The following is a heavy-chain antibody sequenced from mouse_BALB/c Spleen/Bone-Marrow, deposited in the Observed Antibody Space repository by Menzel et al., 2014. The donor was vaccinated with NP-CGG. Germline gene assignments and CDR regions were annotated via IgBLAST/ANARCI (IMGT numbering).Heavy chain of an antibody. Sequence: QVQLQQSGPGLVQPSQSLSITCTVSGFSLTNYGEHWVRQSPGKGLEWLGVIWSGGSTDYNAALISRLTISKDNSKSQVFFKMNSLQANDTAIYYCAKKPTIGTIGYWGQGTTLTVSS. CDR3: AKKPTIGTIGY. J-gene: IGHJ2*01. CDR2: IWSGGST. CDR1: GFSLTNYG. D-gene: IGHD2-14*01. V-gene: IGHV2-2*02.